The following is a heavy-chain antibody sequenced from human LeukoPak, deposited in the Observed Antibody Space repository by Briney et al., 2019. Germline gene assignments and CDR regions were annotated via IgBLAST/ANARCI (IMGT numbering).Heavy chain of an antibody. CDR1: GFAFNNYA. CDR3: ARDQPGTYTLSGA. Sequence: GGSLRLSCAASGFAFNNYAMHWVRQAPGKGLEWVAFISYDGSDIYYADSVKGRFTISRDNSKNTLYLQMNSLRVEDTAVFFCARDQPGTYTLSGAWGQGTLVTVSS. CDR2: ISYDGSDI. D-gene: IGHD1-14*01. V-gene: IGHV3-30-3*01. J-gene: IGHJ5*02.